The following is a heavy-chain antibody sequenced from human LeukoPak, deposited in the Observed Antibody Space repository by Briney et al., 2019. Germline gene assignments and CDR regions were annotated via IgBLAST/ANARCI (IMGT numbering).Heavy chain of an antibody. Sequence: ASVKVSCKIFGYTLTELSMHWVRQAPGKGLEWMGGFDPEDGETIYAQKFQGRVTMTEDTSTDTAYMELSSLRSEDTAVYYCATQGGYGDYRAFDIWGQGTMVTVSS. J-gene: IGHJ3*02. CDR2: FDPEDGET. CDR3: ATQGGYGDYRAFDI. D-gene: IGHD4-17*01. V-gene: IGHV1-24*01. CDR1: GYTLTELS.